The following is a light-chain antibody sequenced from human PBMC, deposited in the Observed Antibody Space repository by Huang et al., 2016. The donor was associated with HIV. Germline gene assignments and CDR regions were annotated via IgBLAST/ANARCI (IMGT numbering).Light chain of an antibody. V-gene: IGKV2-30*01. CDR3: MQGTHWPYT. CDR1: QSLINSDGNTY. J-gene: IGKJ2*01. Sequence: DVVLTQSPLSLPVTLGQPASISCRSSQSLINSDGNTYLSWFQQRPGQSPRRLIYNRSHRDSGVPDRCSGSGSGTDFTLKISRVEAEDVGVYYCMQGTHWPYTFGQGTKLEIK. CDR2: NRS.